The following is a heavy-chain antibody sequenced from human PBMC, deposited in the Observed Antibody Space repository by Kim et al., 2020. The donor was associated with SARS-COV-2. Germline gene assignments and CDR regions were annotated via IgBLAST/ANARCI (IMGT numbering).Heavy chain of an antibody. CDR2: ISAYNGYT. CDR3: ARDRIAPRRAPGY. Sequence: ASGKVSCKTSGYTFTNFGITWVRQAPGQGLEWMGWISAYNGYTKYAEKLQDRVTMTTDTSTSTAYMELRRLSSDDTAVYYCARDRIAPRRAPGYWGQGTLVTVSS. CDR1: GYTFTNFG. J-gene: IGHJ4*02. V-gene: IGHV1-18*01. D-gene: IGHD6-6*01.